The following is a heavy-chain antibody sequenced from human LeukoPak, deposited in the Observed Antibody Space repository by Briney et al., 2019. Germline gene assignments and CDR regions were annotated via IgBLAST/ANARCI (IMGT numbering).Heavy chain of an antibody. D-gene: IGHD6-19*01. CDR1: GYSFTTYW. Sequence: GESLKISCKGSGYSFTTYWIAWVLQMPGKGLEWMGMMYPGDSDTTYSPSFQGQVTISADKSISTAFLQWSSLKASDTAIYYCARRSSGGKEFDFWGQGTLVTVSS. V-gene: IGHV5-51*01. CDR3: ARRSSGGKEFDF. J-gene: IGHJ4*02. CDR2: MYPGDSDT.